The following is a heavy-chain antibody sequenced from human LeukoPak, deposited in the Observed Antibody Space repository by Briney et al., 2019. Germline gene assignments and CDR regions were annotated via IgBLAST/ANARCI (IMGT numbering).Heavy chain of an antibody. Sequence: SETLSLTCTVSGYSISSGYYWGWIRQPPGKGLEWIGSIYHSGSTYYNPSLKSRVTISLGTSKKHFSLKLNSVTAADTAVYYCVRGHLVGGWFKYDAFDIWGQGTMVTVSS. CDR1: GYSISSGYY. D-gene: IGHD6-19*01. CDR2: IYHSGST. CDR3: VRGHLVGGWFKYDAFDI. J-gene: IGHJ3*02. V-gene: IGHV4-38-2*02.